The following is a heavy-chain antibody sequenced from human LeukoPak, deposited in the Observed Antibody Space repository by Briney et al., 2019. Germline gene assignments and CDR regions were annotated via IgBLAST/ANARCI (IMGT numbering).Heavy chain of an antibody. D-gene: IGHD5-18*01. V-gene: IGHV5-51*01. CDR2: IYPGDSDT. J-gene: IGHJ5*02. Sequence: GESLQISCKGSGYSFTSYWIGWVRPMPGKGLEWMGIIYPGDSDTRYSPSFQGQVTISADKSISTAYLQWSSLKASDTAMYYCARLTAMVTSWFDPWGQGTLVTVSS. CDR3: ARLTAMVTSWFDP. CDR1: GYSFTSYW.